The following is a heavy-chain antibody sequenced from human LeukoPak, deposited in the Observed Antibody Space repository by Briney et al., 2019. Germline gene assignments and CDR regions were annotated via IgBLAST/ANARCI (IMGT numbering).Heavy chain of an antibody. CDR1: GYTFTTYD. CDR3: VRDGESGAFDI. Sequence: ASVKVSCKASGYTFTTYDINWVRQAPGQGLEWLGWINTHSGKTESAQKIQGRVIMTKDISTSTAYMDLRSLRPDDTAFYYCVRDGESGAFDIWGQGTMVTVSS. V-gene: IGHV1-18*01. D-gene: IGHD1-26*01. J-gene: IGHJ3*02. CDR2: INTHSGKT.